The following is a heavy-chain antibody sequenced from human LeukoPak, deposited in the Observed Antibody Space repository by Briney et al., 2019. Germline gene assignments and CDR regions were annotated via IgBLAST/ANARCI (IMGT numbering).Heavy chain of an antibody. CDR2: ISSSSSTI. Sequence: GGSLRLSCAASGFTFSSYSMNWVRQAPGKGLEWVSYISSSSSTIYYADSVKGRFTISRDNAKNSLYLQMNSLRAEDTAVYYCATHPPLYGGNSFGYYYYGMDVWGQGTTVTVSS. CDR3: ATHPPLYGGNSFGYYYYGMDV. V-gene: IGHV3-48*04. D-gene: IGHD4-23*01. J-gene: IGHJ6*02. CDR1: GFTFSSYS.